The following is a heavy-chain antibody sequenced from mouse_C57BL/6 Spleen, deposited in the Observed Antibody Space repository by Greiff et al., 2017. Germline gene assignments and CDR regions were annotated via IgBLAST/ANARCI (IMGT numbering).Heavy chain of an antibody. CDR1: GYTFTSYS. CDR2: IDPSDSYT. CDR3: AREGGYSY. D-gene: IGHD2-3*01. Sequence: QVQLQQPGAELVRPGTSVKLSCKASGYTFTSYSMHWVKQRPGQGLEWLGVIDPSDSYTNYNQKFKGKATLTVDTSSSTAYMQLSSLTSEDSAVYYCAREGGYSYWGQGTLVTVSA. V-gene: IGHV1-59*01. J-gene: IGHJ3*01.